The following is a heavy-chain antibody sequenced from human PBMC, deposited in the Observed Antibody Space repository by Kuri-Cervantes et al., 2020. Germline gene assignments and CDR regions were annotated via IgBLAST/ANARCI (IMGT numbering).Heavy chain of an antibody. CDR2: INHSGST. CDR1: GGSVSSGSYY. V-gene: IGHV4-30-4*08. Sequence: SETLSLTCTVSGGSVSSGSYYWSWIRQPPGKGLEWIGEINHSGSTNYNPSLKSRVTISVDTSKNQFSLKLSSVTAADTAVYYCARVVGYCSGGSCYRTRYYFDYWGQGTLVTVSS. D-gene: IGHD2-15*01. J-gene: IGHJ4*02. CDR3: ARVVGYCSGGSCYRTRYYFDY.